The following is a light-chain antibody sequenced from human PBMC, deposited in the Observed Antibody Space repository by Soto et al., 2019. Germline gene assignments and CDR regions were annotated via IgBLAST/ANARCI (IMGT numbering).Light chain of an antibody. J-gene: IGKJ3*01. Sequence: DIKMTQSPSTLSASVGDRVTITCRASQSISSYLNWYQQKPGKAPQLLIYAASSLQSGVPSRFSGSGSGTDFTLTISSLQPEDFATYYCQQSYNVPFFGPGTKVAIK. CDR1: QSISSY. V-gene: IGKV1-39*01. CDR3: QQSYNVPF. CDR2: AAS.